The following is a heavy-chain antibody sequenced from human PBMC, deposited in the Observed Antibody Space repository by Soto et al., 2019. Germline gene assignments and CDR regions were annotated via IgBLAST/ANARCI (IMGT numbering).Heavy chain of an antibody. J-gene: IGHJ4*02. Sequence: GASVKVSCKVSGYTLTELSMHWVRQAPGKGLEWMGGFDPEDGETIYAQKFQGRVTMTEDTSTDTAYMELSSLRSEDTAVYYCATDPVNYDSSGYYYLVHWGQGTMVTVYS. CDR3: ATDPVNYDSSGYYYLVH. CDR2: FDPEDGET. D-gene: IGHD3-22*01. V-gene: IGHV1-24*01. CDR1: GYTLTELS.